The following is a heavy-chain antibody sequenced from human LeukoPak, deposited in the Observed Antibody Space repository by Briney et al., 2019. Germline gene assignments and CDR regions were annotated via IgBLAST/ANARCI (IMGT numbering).Heavy chain of an antibody. D-gene: IGHD6-19*01. J-gene: IGHJ2*01. CDR2: ISGSGDYT. V-gene: IGHV3-23*01. Sequence: GGSRRLSCAVSGFTFSGYAMSWVRQAPGKGLEWVSTISGSGDYTYYADSVKGRFTISRDNSKNTLYLQMNSLRAEDTAVYYCARDLGGWYPNWYFDLWGRGTLVTVSS. CDR1: GFTFSGYA. CDR3: ARDLGGWYPNWYFDL.